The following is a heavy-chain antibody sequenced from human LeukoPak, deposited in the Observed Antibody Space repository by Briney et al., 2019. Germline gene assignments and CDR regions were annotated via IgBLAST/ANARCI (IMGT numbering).Heavy chain of an antibody. CDR2: INPNSGGT. CDR1: GYTFTDYY. Sequence: ASVKVSCKASGYTFTDYYIHWVRQAPGQGLEWMGWINPNSGGTNSAQKFQGRVTMTRDTSISTAYMDLSRLRSDDTAVYYCAILAPINYDILTGYYSGPRDLDYWGQGTLVTVSS. D-gene: IGHD3-9*01. V-gene: IGHV1-2*02. CDR3: AILAPINYDILTGYYSGPRDLDY. J-gene: IGHJ4*02.